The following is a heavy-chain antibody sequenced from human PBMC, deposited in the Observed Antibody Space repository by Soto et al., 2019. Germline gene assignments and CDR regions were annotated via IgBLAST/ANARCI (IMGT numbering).Heavy chain of an antibody. J-gene: IGHJ3*02. CDR3: AKDVASRWPPYAFDI. Sequence: QVQLVESGGGVVQPGRSLRLSFAASGFTFSSYGMHWVRQAPGKGLEWVAVISYDGSNKYYADSVKGRFTISRDNSKNTLYLQMNSLRAEDTAVYYCAKDVASRWPPYAFDIWGQGTMVTVSS. D-gene: IGHD2-15*01. V-gene: IGHV3-30*18. CDR2: ISYDGSNK. CDR1: GFTFSSYG.